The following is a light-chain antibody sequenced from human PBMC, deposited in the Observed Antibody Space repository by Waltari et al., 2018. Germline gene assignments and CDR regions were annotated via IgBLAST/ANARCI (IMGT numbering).Light chain of an antibody. CDR1: SDINVDDFN. Sequence: QPVLTQPPSSSASPGESASLTCTLPSDINVDDFNLYWYQQKAGSPPRFLLYYKSDSEKAQGSGVPSRFSGSKDASANAGILLISGLQSEDEADYYCMFWPSNVWVFGGGTKLTVL. CDR2: YKSDSEK. CDR3: MFWPSNVWV. V-gene: IGLV5-37*01. J-gene: IGLJ3*02.